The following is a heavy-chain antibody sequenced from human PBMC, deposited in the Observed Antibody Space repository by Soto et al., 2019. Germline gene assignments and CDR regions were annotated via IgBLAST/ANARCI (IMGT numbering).Heavy chain of an antibody. CDR2: IIPIFGTA. D-gene: IGHD2-2*01. CDR3: AREEDIVLVPAAYGMDV. Sequence: SVKVSCKASGGTFSSYAISWVRQAPGQGLEWMGGIIPIFGTANYAQKFQGRVTITADESTSTAYMELSSLRSEDTAVYYCAREEDIVLVPAAYGMDVWGQGTTVTVSS. V-gene: IGHV1-69*13. J-gene: IGHJ6*02. CDR1: GGTFSSYA.